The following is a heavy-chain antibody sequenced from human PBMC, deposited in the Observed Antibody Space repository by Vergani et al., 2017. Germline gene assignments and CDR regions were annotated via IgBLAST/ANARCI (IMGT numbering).Heavy chain of an antibody. J-gene: IGHJ6*02. CDR1: GFTFTAHG. CDR3: ARDCTSGGCPDNYGMDV. Sequence: EVQLLESGGGLVQPGGSLRLSCVASGFTFTAHGMSWVRQAPGKGLEWVAFIGSSGPYINYADSVKGRFIISRDNTNNSLFLQLRSLRAEDAAVYYCARDCTSGGCPDNYGMDVWGQGATVTVSS. V-gene: IGHV3-21*06. D-gene: IGHD2-8*01. CDR2: IGSSGPYI.